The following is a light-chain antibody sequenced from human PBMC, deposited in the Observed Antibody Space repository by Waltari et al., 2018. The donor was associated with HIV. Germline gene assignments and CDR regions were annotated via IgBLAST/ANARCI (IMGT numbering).Light chain of an antibody. Sequence: SYVLTQPPSVSVAPGQTARITCGGNNIGSQNVHWYQQKPRQAPVLVVFNGGDRPSGIPQRLSGSSSENTATLTISRVEVGDEADYYCQVWDSSSDHPGVFGSGTKVTVL. V-gene: IGLV3-21*02. CDR1: NIGSQN. CDR2: NGG. CDR3: QVWDSSSDHPGV. J-gene: IGLJ1*01.